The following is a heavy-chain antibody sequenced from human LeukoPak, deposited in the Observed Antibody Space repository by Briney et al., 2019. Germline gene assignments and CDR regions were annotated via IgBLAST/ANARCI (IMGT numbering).Heavy chain of an antibody. J-gene: IGHJ4*02. V-gene: IGHV1-69*13. CDR3: ARGPITTGSHFDY. CDR2: IIPIFATA. Sequence: GASVKVSCKASGGTFSSYAISWVRQAPGQGLEWMGGIIPIFATANYAQKFQGRVTITADESTSTAYMELSSLRSEDTAVYYCARGPITTGSHFDYWGQGTLVTVSS. D-gene: IGHD3-22*01. CDR1: GGTFSSYA.